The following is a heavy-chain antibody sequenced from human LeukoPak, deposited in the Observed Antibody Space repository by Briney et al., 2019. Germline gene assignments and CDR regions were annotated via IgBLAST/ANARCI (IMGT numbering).Heavy chain of an antibody. D-gene: IGHD3-3*01. CDR3: ARDSPYYDFWSIGPPGY. Sequence: ASVKVSCKASGYTFTSYGISWVRQAPGQGLEWMGWISAYNGNTNYTQKLQGRVTMTTDTSTSTAYMELRSLRSDDTAVYYCARDSPYYDFWSIGPPGYWGQGTLVTVYS. J-gene: IGHJ4*02. V-gene: IGHV1-18*01. CDR1: GYTFTSYG. CDR2: ISAYNGNT.